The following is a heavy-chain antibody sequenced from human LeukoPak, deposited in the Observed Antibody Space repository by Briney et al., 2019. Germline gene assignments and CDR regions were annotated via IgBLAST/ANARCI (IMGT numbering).Heavy chain of an antibody. D-gene: IGHD6-13*01. CDR1: GFTVSSNY. J-gene: IGHJ3*02. V-gene: IGHV3-53*01. CDR2: IYNGGST. CDR3: AKDRSSSWYYDAFDI. Sequence: GGSLRLSCAASGFTVSSNYMSWVRQAPGKGLEWVSVIYNGGSTYYADSVKGRFTISRDNSKNTLYLQMNSLRAEDTAVYYCAKDRSSSWYYDAFDIWGQGTMVTVSS.